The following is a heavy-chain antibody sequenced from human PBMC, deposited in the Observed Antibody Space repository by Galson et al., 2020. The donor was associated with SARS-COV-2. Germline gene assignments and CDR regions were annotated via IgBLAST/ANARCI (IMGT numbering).Heavy chain of an antibody. CDR3: ARDARYCSGGSCYYYGMDV. D-gene: IGHD2-15*01. Sequence: GGSLRLSCAASGFTFSDYYMSWIRQAPGKGLEWVSYISSSGSTIYYADSVKGRFTISRDNAKNSLYLQMNSLRAEDTAVYYCARDARYCSGGSCYYYGMDVWGQGTTVTVSS. CDR1: GFTFSDYY. CDR2: ISSSGSTI. V-gene: IGHV3-11*01. J-gene: IGHJ6*02.